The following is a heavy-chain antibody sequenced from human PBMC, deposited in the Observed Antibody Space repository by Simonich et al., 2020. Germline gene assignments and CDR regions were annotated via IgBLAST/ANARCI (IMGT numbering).Heavy chain of an antibody. CDR3: ARWAYSSSYFDY. J-gene: IGHJ4*02. D-gene: IGHD6-6*01. CDR1: GGSISSSSYY. Sequence: QLQLQESGPGLVKPSETLSLTCTVSGGSISSSSYYWGWIRQPPGKGLEWVGIIYYSGSTYYNPSLKRRVTISVDTSKNQFSLKLSSVTAADTAVYYCARWAYSSSYFDYWGQGTLVTVSS. CDR2: IYYSGST. V-gene: IGHV4-39*01.